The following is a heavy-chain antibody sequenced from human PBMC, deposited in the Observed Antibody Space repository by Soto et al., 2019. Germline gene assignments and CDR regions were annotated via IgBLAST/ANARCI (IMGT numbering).Heavy chain of an antibody. J-gene: IGHJ6*02. D-gene: IGHD3-9*01. CDR1: GFTFGRSA. V-gene: IGHV3-23*01. CDR3: VKEKNYDISAAHYGIDV. CDR2: ISGSGTST. Sequence: EVQLLESGGGLVQPGGSLRLSCAASGFTFGRSAMSWVRQAPGKGLEWVSGISGSGTSTYYADFLKGRSSISRDNPSNMLYLEISSMTIEDTAIFYCVKEKNYDISAAHYGIDVWGQGIRVTVSS.